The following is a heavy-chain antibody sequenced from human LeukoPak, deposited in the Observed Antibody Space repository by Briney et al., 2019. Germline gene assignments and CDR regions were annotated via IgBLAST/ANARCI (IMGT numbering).Heavy chain of an antibody. CDR3: AKLPREYCRGGSCYSDY. J-gene: IGHJ4*02. V-gene: IGHV3-23*01. D-gene: IGHD2-15*01. CDR2: ISGGGGAT. CDR1: GFTFSSYA. Sequence: GGSLRLSCAVSGFTFSSYAMNWVRQAPGKGLEWVSSISGGGGATFYADSVKGRFTISRDNSENTLYLQMSSLRAEDTAVYYCAKLPREYCRGGSCYSDYWGQGTLVTVSS.